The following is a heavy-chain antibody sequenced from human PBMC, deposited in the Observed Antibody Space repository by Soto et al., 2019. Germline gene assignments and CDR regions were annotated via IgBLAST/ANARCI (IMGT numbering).Heavy chain of an antibody. V-gene: IGHV4-39*01. CDR1: GGSISSSSYY. Sequence: SETLSLTCSVSGGSISSSSYYWGWVRQPPGKGLEWVGSMHYSGKSDFNPSLQSRVTISVDTSQNQCSLKLTSVTAADAAVYYCARLLRTFVGPNWFDLWGRGTLVTVSS. CDR3: ARLLRTFVGPNWFDL. D-gene: IGHD2-21*01. J-gene: IGHJ5*02. CDR2: MHYSGKS.